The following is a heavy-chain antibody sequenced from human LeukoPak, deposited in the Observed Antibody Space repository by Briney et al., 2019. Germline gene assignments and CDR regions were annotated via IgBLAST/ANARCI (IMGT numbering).Heavy chain of an antibody. CDR1: GGSISSGSYY. Sequence: SETLSLTCTVSGGSISSGSYYWGWIRQPPGKGLEWIGSIYYSGSTYYNPSLKSRVTISVDTSKNQFSLKLSSVTAADTAVYYCARRLYYYGSGSYLGSFDPWGQGTLVTVSS. V-gene: IGHV4-39*01. CDR2: IYYSGST. CDR3: ARRLYYYGSGSYLGSFDP. J-gene: IGHJ5*02. D-gene: IGHD3-10*01.